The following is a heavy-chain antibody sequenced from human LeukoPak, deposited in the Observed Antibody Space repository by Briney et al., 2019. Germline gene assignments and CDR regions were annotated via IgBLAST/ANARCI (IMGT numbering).Heavy chain of an antibody. D-gene: IGHD3-3*01. CDR2: MNPNSGNT. Sequence: ASVKVSCKASGHTFTSYDINWVRQATGQGLEWMGWMNPNSGNTGYAQKFQGRVTITRNTSISTAYMELSSLRSEDTAVYYCARAPLGGYYFSHGWGQGTLVTVSS. V-gene: IGHV1-8*03. CDR3: ARAPLGGYYFSHG. CDR1: GHTFTSYD. J-gene: IGHJ4*02.